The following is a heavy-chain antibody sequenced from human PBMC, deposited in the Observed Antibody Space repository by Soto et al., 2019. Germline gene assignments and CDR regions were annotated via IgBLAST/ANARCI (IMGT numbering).Heavy chain of an antibody. Sequence: QVQLVQSGAEVKKPGSSVTVSCKASGGTFSSYAISWVRQAPGQGLEWMGRIIPFIGTANYAQKYQGRGTITADEATTTADMELTSRRSEDTAVDYCARVVMTTVPASYYYGMDVWGQGTTVTVSS. V-gene: IGHV1-69*18. CDR2: IIPFIGTA. CDR1: GGTFSSYA. D-gene: IGHD4-4*01. CDR3: ARVVMTTVPASYYYGMDV. J-gene: IGHJ6*02.